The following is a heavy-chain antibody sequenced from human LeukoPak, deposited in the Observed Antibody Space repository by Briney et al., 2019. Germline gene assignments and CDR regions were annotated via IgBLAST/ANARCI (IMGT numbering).Heavy chain of an antibody. CDR1: GFTFGIYA. V-gene: IGHV3-30*18. CDR2: ISYDGNNK. D-gene: IGHD3-9*01. CDR3: EKNRKPYYYDILTDYPYVFDI. J-gene: IGHJ3*02. Sequence: GGSLRLSRAASGFTFGIYAMSCVRDAPGKGLEWVTLISYDGNNKYSTDSVRSRFSISRDNSKNTLHLHMDTLRPHDTAVYYCEKNRKPYYYDILTDYPYVFDIWGQGTMVIVSS.